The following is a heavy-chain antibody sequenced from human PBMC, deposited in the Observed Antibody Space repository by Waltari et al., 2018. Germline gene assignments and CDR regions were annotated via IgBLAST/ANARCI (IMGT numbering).Heavy chain of an antibody. CDR3: ATDYPVVGYFDY. Sequence: QVQLVQSGAEVKKPGASVKVSCKASGYTFTSYDINWVRQATGQGLEWMGWMNPNSGNTGYAQKFQGRVTITADTSTDTAYMELSSLRSEDTAVYYCATDYPVVGYFDYWGQGTLVTVSS. D-gene: IGHD2-21*01. CDR1: GYTFTSYD. CDR2: MNPNSGNT. J-gene: IGHJ4*02. V-gene: IGHV1-8*01.